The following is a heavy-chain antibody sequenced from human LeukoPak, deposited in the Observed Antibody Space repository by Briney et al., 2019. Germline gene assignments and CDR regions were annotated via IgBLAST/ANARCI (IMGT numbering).Heavy chain of an antibody. CDR1: GPSVSSNY. CDR2: IYRDGSS. V-gene: IGHV3-66*01. Sequence: GGSLRLSCVASGPSVSSNYMSWVRQAPGKGLEWVSVIYRDGSSYYAESVKGRFTISRDNSKNTLYIQMNSLRAEDTAVYYCARSFYDILIGYYQYFDYWGQGTLVTVSS. CDR3: ARSFYDILIGYYQYFDY. J-gene: IGHJ4*02. D-gene: IGHD3-9*01.